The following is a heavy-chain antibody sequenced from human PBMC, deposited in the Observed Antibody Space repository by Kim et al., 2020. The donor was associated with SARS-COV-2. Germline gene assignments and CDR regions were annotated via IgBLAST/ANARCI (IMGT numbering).Heavy chain of an antibody. J-gene: IGHJ5*02. Sequence: ASVKVSCKASGYTFTSYAMNWVRQAPGQGLEWMGWINTNTGNPTYAQGFTGRFVFSLDTSVSTAYLQISSLKAEDTAVYYCARDTSLWPPGRNWFDPWGQGTLVTVSS. CDR2: INTNTGNP. CDR3: ARDTSLWPPGRNWFDP. D-gene: IGHD3-10*01. CDR1: GYTFTSYA. V-gene: IGHV7-4-1*02.